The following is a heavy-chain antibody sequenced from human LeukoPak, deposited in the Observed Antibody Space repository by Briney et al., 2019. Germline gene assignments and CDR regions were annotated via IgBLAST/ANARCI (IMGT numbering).Heavy chain of an antibody. CDR2: ISAYNGNT. V-gene: IGHV1-18*01. CDR1: GYTFTSYG. Sequence: ASVSVSCKASGYTFTSYGISWVRQAPGQGLEWMGWISAYNGNTNYAQKLQGRVTMTTDTSTSTAYMELRSLRSDDTAVYYCARDKNIVVVPAANAAYYFDYWGQGTLVTVSS. CDR3: ARDKNIVVVPAANAAYYFDY. D-gene: IGHD2-2*01. J-gene: IGHJ4*02.